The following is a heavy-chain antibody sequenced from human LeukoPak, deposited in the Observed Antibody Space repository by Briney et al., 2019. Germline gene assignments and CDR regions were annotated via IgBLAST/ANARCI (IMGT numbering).Heavy chain of an antibody. CDR2: MFYSGST. D-gene: IGHD5-24*01. CDR1: GGSISTTGYY. CDR3: ARRRDGYNYYFDY. J-gene: IGHJ4*01. Sequence: SETLSLTCSVSGGSISTTGYYWGWIRQPPGKGLEWIGSMFYSGSTYYNPSLNSRVTISVDTSKNQFSLKLNSVTAADTAVYYCARRRDGYNYYFDYWGHGTLVTVSS. V-gene: IGHV4-39*01.